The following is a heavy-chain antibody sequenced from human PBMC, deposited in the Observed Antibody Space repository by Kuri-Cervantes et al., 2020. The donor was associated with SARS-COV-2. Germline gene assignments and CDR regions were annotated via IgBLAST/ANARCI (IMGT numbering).Heavy chain of an antibody. CDR1: GFTFSSYS. Sequence: GESLKISCAASGFTFSSYSMNWVRQAPGKGLAWVSSISSSSSYIYYADSVKGRFTISRDNAKNSLYLQMNSLRAEDTAVYYCARGGGILSLGWSNAFDIWGQGTMVTVSS. V-gene: IGHV3-21*01. CDR2: ISSSSSYI. CDR3: ARGGGILSLGWSNAFDI. D-gene: IGHD6-19*01. J-gene: IGHJ3*02.